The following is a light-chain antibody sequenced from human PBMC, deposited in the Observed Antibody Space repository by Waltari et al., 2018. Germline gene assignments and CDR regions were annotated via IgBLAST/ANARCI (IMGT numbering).Light chain of an antibody. Sequence: QSALTQPASVSGSPGQSITISCTGTSSDVGGYNYVSWYQQHPGKAPKLMIYEVSNRPSGVANRFSGSKSGNTASLTIAVLQAEDEAEYYCSSYTSSSTYVFGTGTKVTVL. J-gene: IGLJ1*01. CDR1: SSDVGGYNY. V-gene: IGLV2-14*01. CDR3: SSYTSSSTYV. CDR2: EVS.